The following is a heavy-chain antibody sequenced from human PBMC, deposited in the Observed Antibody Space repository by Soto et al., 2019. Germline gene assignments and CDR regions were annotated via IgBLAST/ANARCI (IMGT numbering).Heavy chain of an antibody. CDR1: GASISTSSDF. Sequence: PSETLSLTCSVSGASISTSSDFWGWIRQAPGKGLEWIGNVYQSGTTRLNPSLKSRVSIFVDRSKNQFSLELNSATAADRAVYYCARQPESTSYFDYWGQGILLTVSS. CDR2: VYQSGTT. D-gene: IGHD2-2*01. CDR3: ARQPESTSYFDY. V-gene: IGHV4-39*01. J-gene: IGHJ4*02.